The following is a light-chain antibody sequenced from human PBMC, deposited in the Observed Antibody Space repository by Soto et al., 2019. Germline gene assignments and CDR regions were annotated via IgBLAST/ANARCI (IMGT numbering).Light chain of an antibody. CDR2: GAS. CDR1: QSIDSD. J-gene: IGKJ1*01. Sequence: EIMMTQCPANVSVFPGERATLSCRASQSIDSDLAWYQQKPGHVPRLLIYGASTRATGVPARFSGSGSGTEFTLTIISLQSDDFAVYYCQQYSHWRTFGPGTKVEIK. V-gene: IGKV3-15*01. CDR3: QQYSHWRT.